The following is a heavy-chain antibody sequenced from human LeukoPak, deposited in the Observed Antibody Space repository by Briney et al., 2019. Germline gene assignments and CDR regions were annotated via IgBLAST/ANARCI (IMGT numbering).Heavy chain of an antibody. J-gene: IGHJ4*02. V-gene: IGHV4-34*01. CDR1: GGSFSGYY. D-gene: IGHD6-6*01. CDR2: INHSGST. Sequence: SETLSLTCAVYGGSFSGYYWSWIRQPPGKGLEWIGEINHSGSTNYNPSLKSRVTISVDTSKNQFSLKLSSVTAADTAVYYCARDRDGFSSSSGYWGQGTLVTVSS. CDR3: ARDRDGFSSSSGY.